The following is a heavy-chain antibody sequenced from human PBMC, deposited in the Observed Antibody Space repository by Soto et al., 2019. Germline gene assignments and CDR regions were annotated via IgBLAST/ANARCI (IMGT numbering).Heavy chain of an antibody. V-gene: IGHV4-4*07. CDR1: GTSVGNYY. CDR2: LYTPVYT. CDR3: ARGGIQLSYDFDY. Sequence: SETLSLACSVSGTSVGNYYWSWIGQLAGKGREHIGRLYTPVYTSYNPALKSRVPVSMDPSQTQIYLNLTSVTVADTAVYYCARGGIQLSYDFDYWGQGILVTVSS. D-gene: IGHD5-18*01. J-gene: IGHJ4*02.